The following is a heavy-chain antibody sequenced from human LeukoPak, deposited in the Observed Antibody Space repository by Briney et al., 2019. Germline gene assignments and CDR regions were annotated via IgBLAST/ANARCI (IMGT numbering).Heavy chain of an antibody. Sequence: GRSLRLSCAASGFTFSSYGTHWVRQAPGKGLEWVAVISYDGSNKYYADSVKGRFTISRDNSKNTLYLQMNSLRAEDTAVYYCAKDHWNYNWFDPWGQGTLVTVSS. CDR3: AKDHWNYNWFDP. D-gene: IGHD1-7*01. V-gene: IGHV3-30*18. CDR1: GFTFSSYG. CDR2: ISYDGSNK. J-gene: IGHJ5*02.